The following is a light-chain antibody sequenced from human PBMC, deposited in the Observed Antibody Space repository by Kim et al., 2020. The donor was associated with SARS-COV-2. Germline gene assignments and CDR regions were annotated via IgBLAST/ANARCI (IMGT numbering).Light chain of an antibody. CDR3: QQRGSWPPALT. V-gene: IGKV3-11*02. CDR2: DAA. CDR1: HNIGIS. J-gene: IGKJ4*01. Sequence: PGDSATLSCRASHNIGISLGWYQQTPGQGPRRLSYDAAVRAAGITDKFSGSGSGSEFTLTIGSLAPEDFAIYYCQQRGSWPPALTFGGGTKVDIK.